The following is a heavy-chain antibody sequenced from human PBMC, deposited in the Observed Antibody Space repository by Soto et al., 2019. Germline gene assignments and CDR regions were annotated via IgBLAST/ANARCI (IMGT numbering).Heavy chain of an antibody. V-gene: IGHV3-33*01. J-gene: IGHJ4*02. CDR2: IWYDGSNK. CDR1: GFTFSSYG. Sequence: QVQLVESGGGVVQPGRSLRLSCAASGFTFSSYGMHWVRQAPGKGLEWVAVIWYDGSNKYYADSVKGRFTISRDNSKNSRYLQMNSLRAEDTAVYYCARDAGDCISTSCWFDYWGQGTLVTVSS. CDR3: ARDAGDCISTSCWFDY. D-gene: IGHD2-2*01.